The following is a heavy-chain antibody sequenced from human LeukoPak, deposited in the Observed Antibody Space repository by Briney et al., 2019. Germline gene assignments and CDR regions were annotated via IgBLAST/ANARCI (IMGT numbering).Heavy chain of an antibody. D-gene: IGHD5-18*01. CDR3: ARGTAMGDAFDI. CDR1: GYTFTDYY. CDR2: VDPEDGET. V-gene: IGHV1-69-2*01. Sequence: ASVKVSCKVSGYTFTDYYMHWVQQAPGKGLEWMGLVDPEDGETIYAEKFQGRVTITADTSTDTAYMELSSLRSEDTAVYYCARGTAMGDAFDIWGQGTMVTVSS. J-gene: IGHJ3*02.